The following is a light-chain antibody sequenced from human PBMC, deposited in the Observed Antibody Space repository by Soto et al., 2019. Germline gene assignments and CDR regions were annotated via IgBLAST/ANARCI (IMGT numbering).Light chain of an antibody. V-gene: IGLV2-8*01. CDR2: EDR. Sequence: QSALTQPPSASGSPGQSVTISCTGTSSDVGTYNFVSSYQQHPGKAPKLIIFEDRKRPSGVPDRFSGSKSGNTASLTVSGPQAEDEADHYSCSYAGSNSLFGSGTKVTVL. CDR3: CSYAGSNSL. CDR1: SSDVGTYNF. J-gene: IGLJ1*01.